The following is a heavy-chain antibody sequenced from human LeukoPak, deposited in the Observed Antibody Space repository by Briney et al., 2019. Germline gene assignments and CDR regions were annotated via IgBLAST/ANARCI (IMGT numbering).Heavy chain of an antibody. V-gene: IGHV4-34*01. J-gene: IGHJ4*02. D-gene: IGHD3-22*01. Sequence: SETLSLTCAVYGGSFSGYYWSWIRQPPGKGLEWIGEINHSGSTNYNPSLKSRVTISVDTSKNQFSLKLSSVTAADTAVYYCARGYDSSGYYLPYFDYWGQGTLVTVSS. CDR2: INHSGST. CDR3: ARGYDSSGYYLPYFDY. CDR1: GGSFSGYY.